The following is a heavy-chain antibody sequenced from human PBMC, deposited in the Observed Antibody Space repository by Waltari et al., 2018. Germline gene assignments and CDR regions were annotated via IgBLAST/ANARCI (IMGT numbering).Heavy chain of an antibody. D-gene: IGHD3-16*01. Sequence: EVQLEQSGVEVKEPGESLKISCKGSGYIFTNYWIGWVRQMPGKGLEWMGIVYPGESDTRYSPSFEGQVTISVDKSINTAYLQWNSLKASDTAMYYCARHPLVWVASTQNAFDVWGQGTMVTVSS. V-gene: IGHV5-51*03. J-gene: IGHJ3*01. CDR1: GYIFTNYW. CDR3: ARHPLVWVASTQNAFDV. CDR2: VYPGESDT.